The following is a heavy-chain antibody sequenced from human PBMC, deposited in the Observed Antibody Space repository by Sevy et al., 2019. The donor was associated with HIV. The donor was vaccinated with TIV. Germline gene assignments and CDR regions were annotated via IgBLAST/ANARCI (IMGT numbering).Heavy chain of an antibody. V-gene: IGHV3-30*02. CDR2: VRNDGSNK. CDR1: GFSLTTSD. D-gene: IGHD2-8*01. CDR3: ARGRKTTEEWLEELDYYYGLDV. Sequence: GGSLRLSCAASGFSLTTSDMHWVRQAPGKGLEWVAYVRNDGSNKYYADSVGDRFTISRDSPKNTLSLPMNSLRDEATAIYYCARGRKTTEEWLEELDYYYGLDVWGQGTTVTVSS. J-gene: IGHJ6*02.